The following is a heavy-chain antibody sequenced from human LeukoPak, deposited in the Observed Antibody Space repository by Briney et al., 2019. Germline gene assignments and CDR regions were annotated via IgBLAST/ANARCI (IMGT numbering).Heavy chain of an antibody. Sequence: GASVKVSSKASGGTFSSYAISWVRQAPGQGLEWMGGIIPIFGTANYAQKFQGRVTITADKSTSTAYMELSSLRSEDTAVYYCARDRSPLWFGEFETPYYYYGMDVWGKGTTVTVSS. D-gene: IGHD3-10*01. CDR1: GGTFSSYA. CDR3: ARDRSPLWFGEFETPYYYYGMDV. V-gene: IGHV1-69*06. CDR2: IIPIFGTA. J-gene: IGHJ6*04.